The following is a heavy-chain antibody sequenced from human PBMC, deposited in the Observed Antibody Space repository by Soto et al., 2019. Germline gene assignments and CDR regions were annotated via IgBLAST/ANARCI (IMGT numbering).Heavy chain of an antibody. V-gene: IGHV1-69*02. Sequence: QVQLVQSGAAVKKPGSSVNVSCKASGGTFSSYIISWVRQAPGQGLEWMGRIIPSLGIANYAQKFQGRVTITADKSTSTAYMELSSLRSEDTTVYYCARFPQTAIVGAAYFDPWGQGTLVTVSS. CDR2: IIPSLGIA. CDR3: ARFPQTAIVGAAYFDP. CDR1: GGTFSSYI. D-gene: IGHD1-26*01. J-gene: IGHJ4*02.